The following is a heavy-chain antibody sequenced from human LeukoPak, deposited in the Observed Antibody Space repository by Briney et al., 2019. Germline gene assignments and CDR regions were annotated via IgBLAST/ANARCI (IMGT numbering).Heavy chain of an antibody. CDR3: VRGVGVSRFNYFDP. J-gene: IGHJ5*02. Sequence: GGSLRLSCAASGFTFSSCGMHWVRQAPGKGLEWVAVIWYDASNKYYADSVKGRFTISRDNSKNTLFLQMNSLRDDDTAVYYCVRGVGVSRFNYFDPWGQGTLVIGSS. V-gene: IGHV3-33*01. D-gene: IGHD6-13*01. CDR2: IWYDASNK. CDR1: GFTFSSCG.